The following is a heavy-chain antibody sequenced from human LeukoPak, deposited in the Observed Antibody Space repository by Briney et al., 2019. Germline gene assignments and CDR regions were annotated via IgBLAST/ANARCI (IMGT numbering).Heavy chain of an antibody. D-gene: IGHD6-19*01. V-gene: IGHV3-30*18. CDR3: AKVRPSIAVAGTLDY. CDR1: GFTFSSYG. CDR2: ISYDGSNK. J-gene: IGHJ4*02. Sequence: GGSLRLSCAASGFTFSSYGMHWVRQAPGKGLEWVAVISYDGSNKYYADSVKGRFTISRDNSKNTLYLQMNSLRAEDTAVYYCAKVRPSIAVAGTLDYWSQGTLVTVSS.